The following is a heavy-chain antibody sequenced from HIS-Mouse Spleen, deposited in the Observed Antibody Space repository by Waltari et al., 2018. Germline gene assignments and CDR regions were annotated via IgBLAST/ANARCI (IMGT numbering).Heavy chain of an antibody. Sequence: EVQLVESGGGLIQPGGSLRLSCAASGLTVSSNYMSWDRQALGKGLEQVSRLDSAGSKANSDAVKGRFTISRDNAKNTLYLQRNSLRAEDTAVYYCARATGGRGYYFDYWGQGTLVTVSS. CDR3: ARATGGRGYYFDY. CDR1: GLTVSSNY. V-gene: IGHV3-53*01. CDR2: LDSAGSK. J-gene: IGHJ4*02. D-gene: IGHD5-12*01.